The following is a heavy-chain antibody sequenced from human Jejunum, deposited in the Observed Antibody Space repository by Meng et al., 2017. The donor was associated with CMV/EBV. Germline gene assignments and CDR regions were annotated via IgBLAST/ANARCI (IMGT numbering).Heavy chain of an antibody. CDR3: AGLFQYDILTGSWY. D-gene: IGHD3-9*01. J-gene: IGHJ4*02. Sequence: QVRLQESGPGLVKPSQTLSLTCSVSGGFVSGDYSWSWIRQSPGKGLEWIGYIYNNGNTDYNPSLKSRVSISVDTSKNEVSLTLRSVTVADTAVYYCAGLFQYDILTGSWYWGQGTMVTVSS. CDR2: IYNNGNT. CDR1: GGFVSGDYS. V-gene: IGHV4-30-4*08.